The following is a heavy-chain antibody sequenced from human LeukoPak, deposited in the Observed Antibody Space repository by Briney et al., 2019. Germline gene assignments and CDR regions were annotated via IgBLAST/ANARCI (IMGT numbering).Heavy chain of an antibody. V-gene: IGHV1-2*02. CDR2: INPNSGGT. D-gene: IGHD3-16*02. CDR3: ARDYYDYVWGSYRYDAFDI. J-gene: IGHJ3*02. Sequence: ASVKVSCKASGYTFTGYYMHWVRQAPGQGLEWMGWINPNSGGTNYAQKFQGRVTMTRDTSISTAYMELSRLRSDDTAVYYCARDYYDYVWGSYRYDAFDIWGQGTMVTVSS. CDR1: GYTFTGYY.